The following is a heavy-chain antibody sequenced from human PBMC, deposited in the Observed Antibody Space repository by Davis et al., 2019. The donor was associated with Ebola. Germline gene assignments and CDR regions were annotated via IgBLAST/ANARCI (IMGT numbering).Heavy chain of an antibody. V-gene: IGHV1-2*06. CDR1: GYTFTGYY. Sequence: ASVKVSCKASGYTFTGYYMHWVRQAPGQGLEWMGRINPNSGGTNYAQKFQGRVTMTRDTSISTAYMELSRLRSDDTAVHYCAREGYCSGGSCYHFDYWGQGTLVTVSS. CDR2: INPNSGGT. J-gene: IGHJ4*02. CDR3: AREGYCSGGSCYHFDY. D-gene: IGHD2-15*01.